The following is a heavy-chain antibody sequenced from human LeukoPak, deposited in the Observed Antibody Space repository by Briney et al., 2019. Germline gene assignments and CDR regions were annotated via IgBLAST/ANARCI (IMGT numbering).Heavy chain of an antibody. J-gene: IGHJ5*02. Sequence: GESLKISCKGSGYSFTDHWIGWVRQMPGKGLEGMGVIYPGDSDARYSPSFQGQVTISANKSISTAYLQWSSLKASDTAMYYCARTYGGTSYSFFDPWGQGTLVTVSS. CDR3: ARTYGGTSYSFFDP. V-gene: IGHV5-51*01. CDR2: IYPGDSDA. CDR1: GYSFTDHW. D-gene: IGHD1-26*01.